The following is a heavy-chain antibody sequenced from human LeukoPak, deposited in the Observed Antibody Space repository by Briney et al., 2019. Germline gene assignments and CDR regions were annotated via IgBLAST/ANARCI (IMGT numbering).Heavy chain of an antibody. V-gene: IGHV3-74*01. D-gene: IGHD3-9*01. Sequence: PGGSLRLSCAASGFTFSSYWMHWVRQAPGKGLVWVSRINSDGSSTSYADSVKGRFTISRDNAKNTLYLQMNSLRAEDTAVYYCARGDYDILTGYPTVHDYWGQGTLVTVSS. CDR3: ARGDYDILTGYPTVHDY. CDR1: GFTFSSYW. CDR2: INSDGSST. J-gene: IGHJ4*02.